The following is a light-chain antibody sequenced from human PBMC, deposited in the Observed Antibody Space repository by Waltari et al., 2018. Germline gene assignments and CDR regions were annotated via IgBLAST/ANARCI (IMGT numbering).Light chain of an antibody. J-gene: IGLJ1*01. CDR1: DSDVGAYDF. Sequence: QSALTQPASVSGSPGQPTTISCSGTDSDVGAYDFVSWYQQHPGKAPHLIIYEVSNRPSGISNRFSSSKSGNTASLAISGLPAEDEADYYCSSYTASSAPGVFGTGTRVTVL. CDR2: EVS. CDR3: SSYTASSAPGV. V-gene: IGLV2-14*01.